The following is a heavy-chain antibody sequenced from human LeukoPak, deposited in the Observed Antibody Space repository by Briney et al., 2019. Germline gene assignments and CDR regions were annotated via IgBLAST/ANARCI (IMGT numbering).Heavy chain of an antibody. CDR1: GYTLTELS. Sequence: ASVKVSCKVSGYTLTELSIHWVRQAPGKGLEWMGGFDPEDGETIYAQKFQGGVTMTEDTSTDTAYMELSSLRSEDTAVYFCATRRLERRAGSWFDPWGQGTLVTVSS. CDR3: ATRRLERRAGSWFDP. CDR2: FDPEDGET. D-gene: IGHD3-3*01. V-gene: IGHV1-24*01. J-gene: IGHJ5*02.